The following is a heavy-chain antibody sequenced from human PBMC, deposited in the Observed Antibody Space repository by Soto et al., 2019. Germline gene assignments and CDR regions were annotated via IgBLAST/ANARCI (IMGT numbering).Heavy chain of an antibody. CDR1: GYTFTSYG. CDR3: ARDLGSYGYVGYFDY. CDR2: ISAYNGNT. J-gene: IGHJ4*02. D-gene: IGHD5-18*01. V-gene: IGHV1-18*01. Sequence: QVQLVQSGAEVKKPGASVKVSCKASGYTFTSYGIRWVRQAPGQGLEGMGWISAYNGNTNYAQKLQGRVTMTTDTSTSTAYMELRSLRSDDTAVYYCARDLGSYGYVGYFDYWGQGTLVTVSS.